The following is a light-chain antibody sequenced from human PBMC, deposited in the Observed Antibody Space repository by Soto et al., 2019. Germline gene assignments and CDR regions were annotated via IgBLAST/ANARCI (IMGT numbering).Light chain of an antibody. J-gene: IGLJ2*01. CDR3: CSNAGDHTEV. CDR2: DVR. Sequence: QSALTQPASVSGSPGQSITISCSGTSSDLGTYNYVSWYQQHPDTPPKLIIYDVRNRPSGVSDRFSGSKSGATAYLTISGLQAEDDADYYCCSNAGDHTEVFGGGTKLTVL. V-gene: IGLV2-14*03. CDR1: SSDLGTYNY.